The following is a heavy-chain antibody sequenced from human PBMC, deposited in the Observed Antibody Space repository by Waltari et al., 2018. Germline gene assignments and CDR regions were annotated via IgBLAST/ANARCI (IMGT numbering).Heavy chain of an antibody. D-gene: IGHD6-13*01. V-gene: IGHV4-34*01. CDR2: INHSGST. CDR1: GGSFSGYY. Sequence: QVQLQQWGAGLLKPSETLSLTCAVYGGSFSGYYWSWIRQPPGKGLGWIGEINHSGSTNYNPSLKSRVTISVDTSKNQFSLKLSSVTAADTAVYYCARGKQQLVRFHGYYYYYGMDVWGQGTTVTVSS. J-gene: IGHJ6*02. CDR3: ARGKQQLVRFHGYYYYYGMDV.